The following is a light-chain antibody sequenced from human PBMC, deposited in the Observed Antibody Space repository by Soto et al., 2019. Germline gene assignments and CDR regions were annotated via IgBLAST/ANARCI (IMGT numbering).Light chain of an antibody. V-gene: IGKV3-15*01. CDR1: QSISSH. J-gene: IGKJ4*01. CDR2: LTS. Sequence: EIVMTQSPATLSVSPGERATLSCRASQSISSHLAWYQQKPGQAPRLLMFLTSSRATGFPARFSGSGSGAEFYITTSSLLYDDFCVYYCRQYNNRPRATFGGGTKVDIK. CDR3: RQYNNRPRAT.